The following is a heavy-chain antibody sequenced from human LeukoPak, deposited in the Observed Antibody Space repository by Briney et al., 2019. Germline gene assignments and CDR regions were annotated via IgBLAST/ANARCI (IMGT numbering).Heavy chain of an antibody. CDR3: ARRSSSWKNWFDP. CDR2: IYYSGTT. CDR1: GGSIDSNS. V-gene: IGHV4-59*13. J-gene: IGHJ5*02. Sequence: SETLSLTCTVSGGSIDSNSWTWIRQPPGKGLERIGYIYYSGTTNYNPSLKSRVTMSVDMSKNQFSLKLSSVTAADSAVYYCARRSSSWKNWFDPWGQGTLVTVSS. D-gene: IGHD6-13*01.